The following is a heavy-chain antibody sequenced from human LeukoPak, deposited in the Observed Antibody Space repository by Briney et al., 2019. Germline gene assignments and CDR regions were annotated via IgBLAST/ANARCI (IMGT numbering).Heavy chain of an antibody. Sequence: VASVKVSCKASGYTFIGYYMHWVRQAPGQGLEWMGWINPNSGGTNYAQKFQGRVTMTRDTSISTAYMELSRLRSDDTAVYYCARDSSGWYRPEYFQHWGQGTLVTVSS. CDR1: GYTFIGYY. V-gene: IGHV1-2*02. J-gene: IGHJ1*01. CDR3: ARDSSGWYRPEYFQH. D-gene: IGHD6-19*01. CDR2: INPNSGGT.